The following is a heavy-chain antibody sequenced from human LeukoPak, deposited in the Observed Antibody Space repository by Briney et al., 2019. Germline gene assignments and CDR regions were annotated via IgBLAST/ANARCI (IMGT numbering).Heavy chain of an antibody. CDR3: ARDRGIVVVPAAEYYYYYMDV. Sequence: SVKVSCKASGGTFSSYAISWVRQAPGQGLEWMGGIIPIFGTANYAQKFQGRVTITADESTSTAYMELSSLRSEDTAVYYCARDRGIVVVPAAEYYYYYMDVWGKGTTVTVSS. CDR1: GGTFSSYA. D-gene: IGHD2-2*01. V-gene: IGHV1-69*01. CDR2: IIPIFGTA. J-gene: IGHJ6*03.